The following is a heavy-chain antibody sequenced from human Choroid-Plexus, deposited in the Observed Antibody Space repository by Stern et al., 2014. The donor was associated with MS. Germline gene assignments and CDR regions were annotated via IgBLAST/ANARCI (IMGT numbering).Heavy chain of an antibody. CDR2: VSYDGSNK. Sequence: VQLEESGGGVVQPGRPLRLSCVDSGFTFGSCAIHWVRQAPGKGLEWMAGVSYDGSNKYYADSVKGRFTISRDNSQNALYMQMSSLRPEDTAVYYCAKDRQYLTYFFDHWGQGSLVTVSS. CDR1: GFTFGSCA. J-gene: IGHJ5*02. D-gene: IGHD2/OR15-2a*01. CDR3: AKDRQYLTYFFDH. V-gene: IGHV3-30*18.